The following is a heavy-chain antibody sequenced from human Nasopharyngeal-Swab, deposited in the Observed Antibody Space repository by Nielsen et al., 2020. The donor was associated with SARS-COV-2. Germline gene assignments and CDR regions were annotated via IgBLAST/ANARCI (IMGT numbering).Heavy chain of an antibody. CDR1: GLTVSSTY. V-gene: IGHV3-53*01. CDR2: TEIGGTT. Sequence: GGSLRLSCAVSGLTVSSTYMSWVRQAPGKGLEWVSVTEIGGTTHYADSVKGRFSISRDSSTNTLYLQKNNVRAEDTAVYYCARDLGGGYCTTTNCPGSWGQGTLVTVSS. CDR3: ARDLGGGYCTTTNCPGS. J-gene: IGHJ1*01. D-gene: IGHD2-2*01.